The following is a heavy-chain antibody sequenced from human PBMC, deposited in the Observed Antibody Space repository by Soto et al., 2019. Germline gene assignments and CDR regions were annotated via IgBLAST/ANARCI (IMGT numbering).Heavy chain of an antibody. D-gene: IGHD1-1*01. CDR3: AREGYLYYFDF. J-gene: IGHJ4*02. CDR2: IWYDGINK. Sequence: GGSLRPSWAASGFTFSSYGMHWVRQAPGKWREGVAVIWYDGINKYYADSLKGRFTISKDNSKNTLWLQINSLRAEETAVLEYAREGYLYYFDFWGQGTLVTVSS. CDR1: GFTFSSYG. V-gene: IGHV3-33*01.